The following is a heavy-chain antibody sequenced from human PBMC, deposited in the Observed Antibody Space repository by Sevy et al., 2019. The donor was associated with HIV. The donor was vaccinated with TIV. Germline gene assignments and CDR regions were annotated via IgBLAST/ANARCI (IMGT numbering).Heavy chain of an antibody. CDR2: ISAYNGNT. CDR3: ARDHWGRRAAIPEPIDY. D-gene: IGHD2-2*02. J-gene: IGHJ4*02. Sequence: ASVKVSCKASGYTFTSYGISWVRQAPGQGLEWMGWISAYNGNTNYAQKLQGRVTMTTDTSTSTAYMELRSLRSDDTAVYYCARDHWGRRAAIPEPIDYWGQGTLVTVSS. CDR1: GYTFTSYG. V-gene: IGHV1-18*04.